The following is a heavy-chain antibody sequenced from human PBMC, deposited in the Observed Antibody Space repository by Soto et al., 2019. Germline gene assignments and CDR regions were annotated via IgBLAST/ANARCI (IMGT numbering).Heavy chain of an antibody. CDR3: ARGHYYGSGLYYFDY. CDR1: GFSFSSSY. J-gene: IGHJ4*02. V-gene: IGHV3-64*01. Sequence: GGSLRLSCAASGFSFSSSYMHLVRQAPGKGLQYVSAISPGGDSTFYTNSVKGRFTIFRDNSKNMLFLQMGSLRTEDMAVYYCARGHYYGSGLYYFDYWGQGALVTVSS. CDR2: ISPGGDST. D-gene: IGHD3-10*01.